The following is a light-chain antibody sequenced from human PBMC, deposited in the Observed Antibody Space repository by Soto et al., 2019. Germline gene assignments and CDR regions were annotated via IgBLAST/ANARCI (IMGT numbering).Light chain of an antibody. CDR1: QSVRSD. Sequence: EIVLTQSPATLSVSPGESATLSCRARQSVRSDLVWYQQKPGQAPRLLIYDASTRATGIPDRFSGGGSGTDFTLTISRLEPEDFAVYYCQQFSSYPLTFGGGTKVDIK. J-gene: IGKJ4*01. V-gene: IGKV3D-15*01. CDR3: QQFSSYPLT. CDR2: DAS.